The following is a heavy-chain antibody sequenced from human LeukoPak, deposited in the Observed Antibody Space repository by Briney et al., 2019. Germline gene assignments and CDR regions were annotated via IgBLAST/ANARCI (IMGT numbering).Heavy chain of an antibody. CDR2: IYYSGST. CDR3: ARGYGDYVSPSWFDP. CDR1: GGSISSGDYY. V-gene: IGHV4-30-4*01. D-gene: IGHD4-17*01. J-gene: IGHJ5*02. Sequence: KPSQTLSLTCTVSGGSISSGDYYWSWIRQPPGKGLEWFGYIYYSGSTYYNPSLKSRVTISVDTSKNQFSLKLSSVTAADTGVYYCARGYGDYVSPSWFDPWGQGTLVTVSS.